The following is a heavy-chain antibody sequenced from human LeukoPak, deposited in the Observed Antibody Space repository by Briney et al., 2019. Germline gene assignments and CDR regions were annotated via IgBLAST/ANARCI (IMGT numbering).Heavy chain of an antibody. D-gene: IGHD2-15*01. Sequence: GGPLRLSCAASGFTFSSYAMHWVRQAPGKGLEWVAVISYDGSNKYYADSVKGRFTISRDNSKNTLYLQMNSLRAEDTAVYYCARERDIVVVVAAIDYWGQGTLVTVSS. V-gene: IGHV3-30-3*01. J-gene: IGHJ4*02. CDR1: GFTFSSYA. CDR3: ARERDIVVVVAAIDY. CDR2: ISYDGSNK.